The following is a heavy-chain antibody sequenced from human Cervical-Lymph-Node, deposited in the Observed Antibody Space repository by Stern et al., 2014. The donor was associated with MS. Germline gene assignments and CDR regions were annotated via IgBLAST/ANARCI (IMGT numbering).Heavy chain of an antibody. CDR1: GYTFTEYA. CDR2: IGTNIGNT. Sequence: VQLEESGTEVKKSGASVKVSCKASGYTFTEYAISWVRQAPGQGLEWMGWIGTNIGNTNYAQRFQGRVTLATDTSTNTVYMELRNLRSDDTAMYFCRAGSDAFDVWGQGTMVTVFS. CDR3: RAGSDAFDV. V-gene: IGHV1-18*01. D-gene: IGHD6-13*01. J-gene: IGHJ3*01.